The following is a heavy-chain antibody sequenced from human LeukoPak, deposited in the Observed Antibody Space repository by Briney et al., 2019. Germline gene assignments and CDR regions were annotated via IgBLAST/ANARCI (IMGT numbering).Heavy chain of an antibody. CDR1: GFTFFCYW. CDR3: ARGGRKSRGVDIIRKKETGYYYYMDV. V-gene: IGHV3-7*01. J-gene: IGHJ6*03. D-gene: IGHD3-10*01. Sequence: GGSLRLSCAASGFTFFCYWMRWVRQAPGKGLEWVANIKQDGSEKYYVDSVKGRFTISRDNAKNSLYLQMNSLRAEDTAVYYCARGGRKSRGVDIIRKKETGYYYYMDVWGKGTTVTVSS. CDR2: IKQDGSEK.